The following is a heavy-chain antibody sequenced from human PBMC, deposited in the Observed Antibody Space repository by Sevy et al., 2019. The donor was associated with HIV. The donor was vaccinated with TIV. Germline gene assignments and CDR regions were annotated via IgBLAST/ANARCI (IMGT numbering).Heavy chain of an antibody. D-gene: IGHD3-9*01. V-gene: IGHV7-4-1*01. CDR3: ARAHHNYFDT. Sequence: ASVKVSCKGSGYTFTNYGLIWVRQAPGHGLEYMGRINTNSGNPTFAPGFAGRFVFSLDTSVSTAFLQIDSLKAEDTALYYSARAHHNYFDTWGQGSLVTVSS. CDR2: INTNSGNP. CDR1: GYTFTNYG. J-gene: IGHJ4*02.